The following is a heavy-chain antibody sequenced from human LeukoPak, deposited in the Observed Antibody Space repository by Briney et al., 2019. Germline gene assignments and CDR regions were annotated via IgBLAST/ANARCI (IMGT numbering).Heavy chain of an antibody. CDR2: ISGSGCST. CDR3: AKDKLWLSGTPYH. D-gene: IGHD5-18*01. CDR1: GFPFSSYS. Sequence: GGSLRLSCAASGFPFSSYSMSGVRHAPGKGLEWVSGISGSGCSTYLADSVKCRFCTSRDNSKNTLYLQMNSMRAEDTAVYYWAKDKLWLSGTPYHWGQGTLVTVSS. J-gene: IGHJ4*02. V-gene: IGHV3-23*01.